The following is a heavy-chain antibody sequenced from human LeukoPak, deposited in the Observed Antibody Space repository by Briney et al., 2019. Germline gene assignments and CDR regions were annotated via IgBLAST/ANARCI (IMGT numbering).Heavy chain of an antibody. Sequence: PGGSLRLSCAASGFTVSNNYMRWVRQAPGKGLEWVSAISGSGGSTYYADSVKGRFTISRDNSKNTLYLQMNSLRAEDTAVYYCAKQSYYLDYWGQGTLVTVSS. CDR2: ISGSGGST. J-gene: IGHJ4*02. D-gene: IGHD1-26*01. V-gene: IGHV3-23*01. CDR1: GFTVSNNY. CDR3: AKQSYYLDY.